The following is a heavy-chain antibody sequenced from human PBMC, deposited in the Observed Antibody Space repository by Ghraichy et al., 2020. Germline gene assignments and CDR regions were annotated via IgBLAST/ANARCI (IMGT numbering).Heavy chain of an antibody. Sequence: GESLNISCAASGFTFSSYAMSWVRQAPGKGLEWVSAISGSGGSTYYADSVKGRFTISRDNSKNTLYLQMNSLRAEDTAVYYCAKDMEQLADPPLFDYWGQGTLVTVSS. V-gene: IGHV3-23*01. CDR1: GFTFSSYA. D-gene: IGHD6-6*01. CDR2: ISGSGGST. J-gene: IGHJ4*02. CDR3: AKDMEQLADPPLFDY.